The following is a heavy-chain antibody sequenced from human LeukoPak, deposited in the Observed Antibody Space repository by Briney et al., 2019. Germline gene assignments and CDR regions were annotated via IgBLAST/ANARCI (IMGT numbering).Heavy chain of an antibody. D-gene: IGHD3-16*01. V-gene: IGHV3-23*01. CDR1: GFAIGVHA. CDR2: LGSGAGL. CDR3: AKDRTPHNRVYDCLDA. Sequence: GGCLRLSCVGSGFAIGVHAMSWARQAPGKGREWVATLGSGAGLCYAESVKGRFTISRDNPRNTVWLQMNSLRAEDTALYYCAKDRTPHNRVYDCLDAWGQGTQVTVSS. J-gene: IGHJ5*02.